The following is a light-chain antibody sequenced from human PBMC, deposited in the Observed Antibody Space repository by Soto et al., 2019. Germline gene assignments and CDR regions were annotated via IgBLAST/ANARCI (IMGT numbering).Light chain of an antibody. CDR3: QQYNNWIT. J-gene: IGKJ5*01. CDR1: QSVSSN. CDR2: GAS. Sequence: EIVMTHSPATLSVYPGERATLSCRASQSVSSNLAWYQQKPGQAPRLLIYGASTRATGIPARFSGSGSGTEFTLTISSLQSEDFAVYYCQQYNNWITFGQGTRLEIK. V-gene: IGKV3-15*01.